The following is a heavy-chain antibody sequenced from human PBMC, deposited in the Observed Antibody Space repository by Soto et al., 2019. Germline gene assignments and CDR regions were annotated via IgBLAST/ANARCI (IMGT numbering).Heavy chain of an antibody. D-gene: IGHD3-10*01. Sequence: QVQLQESGPGLVKPSGTLSLTCAVSGGSISRSYWWSWVRQLPGKGLEWIGEIYHTGSTIYNPSLQSRATLSVDNSKNEFSLKMSSVTAADTAVYYCASKFGQLLADAFDIWGQGTMVTVSS. CDR2: IYHTGST. J-gene: IGHJ3*02. CDR1: GGSISRSYW. CDR3: ASKFGQLLADAFDI. V-gene: IGHV4-4*02.